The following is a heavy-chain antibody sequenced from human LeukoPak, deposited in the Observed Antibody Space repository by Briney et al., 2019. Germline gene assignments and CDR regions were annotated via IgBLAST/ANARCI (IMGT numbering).Heavy chain of an antibody. D-gene: IGHD6-13*01. J-gene: IGHJ6*02. CDR2: LSGDGGST. V-gene: IGHV3-43*02. CDR1: GFTFDDYA. Sequence: PGGSLRLSCAASGFTFDDYAMHWARQAPGKGLVWVPLLSGDGGSTYYADSVKGRFTISRDNSKNSLYLQMNSLRTEDTALYYCAKDKKGIAAAGNHYYGMDVWGQGTTVTVSS. CDR3: AKDKKGIAAAGNHYYGMDV.